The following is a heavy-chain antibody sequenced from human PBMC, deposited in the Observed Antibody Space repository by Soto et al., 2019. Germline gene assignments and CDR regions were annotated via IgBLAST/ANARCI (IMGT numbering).Heavy chain of an antibody. CDR2: ISSSSYI. CDR3: ARDAYDSSGYQTAFAI. Sequence: GGSLRLSCAASGFTFSSYSMNWVRQAPGKGLEWVSSISSSSYIYYADSVKGRFTISRDNAKNSLYLQMNSLRAEDTAVYYCARDAYDSSGYQTAFAIWGQGTMVTVS. J-gene: IGHJ3*02. D-gene: IGHD3-22*01. CDR1: GFTFSSYS. V-gene: IGHV3-21*01.